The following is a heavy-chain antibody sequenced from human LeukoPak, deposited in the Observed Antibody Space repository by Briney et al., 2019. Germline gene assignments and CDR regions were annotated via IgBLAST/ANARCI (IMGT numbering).Heavy chain of an antibody. D-gene: IGHD1-26*01. CDR3: ARTIVGATSGFDY. CDR2: IYHSGST. V-gene: IGHV4-38-2*02. CDR1: GYSISSGYY. J-gene: IGHJ4*02. Sequence: PSETLSLTCTVSGYSISSGYYWGWIRQPPGKGLEWIGSIYHSGSTYYNPSLKSRVTISVDTSKNQFSLKLSSVTAADTAVYYCARTIVGATSGFDYWGQGTLVTVSS.